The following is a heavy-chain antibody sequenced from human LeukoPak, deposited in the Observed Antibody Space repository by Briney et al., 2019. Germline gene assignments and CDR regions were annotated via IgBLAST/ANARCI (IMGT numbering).Heavy chain of an antibody. V-gene: IGHV1-8*03. CDR2: MNPNSGNT. Sequence: ASVKVSCKASGCTFTSYDIDWVRQATGQGLEWMGWMNPNSGNTGYAQKFQGRVTITRNTSISTAYMELSSLRSEDTAVYYCARGPFGVVDPFDPWGQGTWSPSPQ. D-gene: IGHD3-3*01. CDR1: GCTFTSYD. J-gene: IGHJ5*02. CDR3: ARGPFGVVDPFDP.